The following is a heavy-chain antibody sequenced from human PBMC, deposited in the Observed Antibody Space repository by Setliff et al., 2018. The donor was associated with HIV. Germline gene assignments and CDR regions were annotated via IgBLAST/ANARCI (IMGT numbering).Heavy chain of an antibody. V-gene: IGHV4-39*01. J-gene: IGHJ6*03. CDR2: INYRGNT. CDR3: ASLDGSESPYIYYYYMDV. CDR1: GGSISTSRYY. Sequence: SETLSLTCTVSGGSISTSRYYWGWIRQPPGKGLEWIGSINYRGNTYYDPSLKSRAAISVDTSKNQISLKLSSVTAADTAVYYCASLDGSESPYIYYYYMDVWGKGTAVTVSS. D-gene: IGHD3-10*01.